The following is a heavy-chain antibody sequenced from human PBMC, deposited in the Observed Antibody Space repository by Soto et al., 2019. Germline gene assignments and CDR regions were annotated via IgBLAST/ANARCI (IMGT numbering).Heavy chain of an antibody. CDR3: AIGPGTGYYYGSGTFDY. D-gene: IGHD3-10*01. CDR1: GGSFSGYY. CDR2: INHSGST. V-gene: IGHV4-34*01. J-gene: IGHJ4*02. Sequence: QVQLQQWGAGLLKPSETLSLTCAVYGGSFSGYYWSWIRQPPGKGLEWIGEINHSGSTNYNPSLKSRVTISVDTSKNQFSLKLSSVTAADTAVYYCAIGPGTGYYYGSGTFDYWGQGTLVTVSS.